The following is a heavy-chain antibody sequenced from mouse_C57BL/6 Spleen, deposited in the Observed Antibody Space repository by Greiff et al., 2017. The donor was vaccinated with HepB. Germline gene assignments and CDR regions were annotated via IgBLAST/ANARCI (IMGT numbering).Heavy chain of an antibody. J-gene: IGHJ2*01. Sequence: VQLQQPGAELVKPGASVKLSCKASGYTFTSYWMQWVKQRPGQGLEWIGEIDPSDSYTNYNQKFKGKATLTVDTSSSTAYMQLSSLTSEDSAVYYSARSPLTGNFDYWGQGTTLTVSS. D-gene: IGHD4-1*01. CDR2: IDPSDSYT. CDR1: GYTFTSYW. V-gene: IGHV1-50*01. CDR3: ARSPLTGNFDY.